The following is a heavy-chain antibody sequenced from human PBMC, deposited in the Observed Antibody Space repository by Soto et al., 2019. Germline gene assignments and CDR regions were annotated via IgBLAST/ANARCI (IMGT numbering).Heavy chain of an antibody. J-gene: IGHJ5*02. V-gene: IGHV1-18*01. CDR1: GSTFATMG. Sequence: QVQLVQSGGEVKKPGASIKVSCKLSGSTFATMGFTWFRQAPGRGFEWVGWVFAINGATSSAQNFQDRLIMTTDTSTSTAYMEVRSLRSDDTAIYYCTRGKSIAVPEGTWGQGTLVTVSS. CDR2: VFAINGAT. D-gene: IGHD6-19*01. CDR3: TRGKSIAVPEGT.